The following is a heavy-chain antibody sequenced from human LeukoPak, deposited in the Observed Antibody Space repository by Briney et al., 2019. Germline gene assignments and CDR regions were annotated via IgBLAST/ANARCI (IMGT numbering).Heavy chain of an antibody. CDR2: INPNSGGT. D-gene: IGHD6-13*01. CDR3: ARGSSSWYSWFDP. V-gene: IGHV1-2*02. Sequence: ASVKVSCKASGYTFTGYYMHWVRQAPGRGLEWMGWINPNSGGTNYAQKVQGRVTMTRDASISTAYMELSRLRSDDTAVYYCARGSSSWYSWFDPWGQGTLVTVSS. J-gene: IGHJ5*02. CDR1: GYTFTGYY.